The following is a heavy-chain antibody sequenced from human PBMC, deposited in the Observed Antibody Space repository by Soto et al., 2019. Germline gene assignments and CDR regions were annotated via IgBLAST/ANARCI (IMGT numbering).Heavy chain of an antibody. D-gene: IGHD6-13*01. V-gene: IGHV4-39*01. CDR2: IYYSGST. Sequence: PSETLSLTCTVSGGSISSSSYYWGWIRQPPGKGLEWIGSIYYSGSTYYNPSLKSRVTISVDTSKNQFSLKLSSVTAADTAMYYCARFSSSWAYYYYYGMDVWGQGTTVTVS. CDR3: ARFSSSWAYYYYYGMDV. J-gene: IGHJ6*02. CDR1: GGSISSSSYY.